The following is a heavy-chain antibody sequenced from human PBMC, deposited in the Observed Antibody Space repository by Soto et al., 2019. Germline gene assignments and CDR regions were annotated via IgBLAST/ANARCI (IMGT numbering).Heavy chain of an antibody. CDR2: IYHSGNS. Sequence: QVQLQESGPGLVKPSGTLSLTCAVSGGSIRSRHWWSWVRQPPGKGLEWIGEIYHSGNSNYNPSLKSRVAIYLDMSNNQFSLRLTSVTAADSAVYYCARYNSHWYFDYWGPGTLVTVSS. D-gene: IGHD4-4*01. CDR1: GGSIRSRHW. CDR3: ARYNSHWYFDY. J-gene: IGHJ4*02. V-gene: IGHV4-4*02.